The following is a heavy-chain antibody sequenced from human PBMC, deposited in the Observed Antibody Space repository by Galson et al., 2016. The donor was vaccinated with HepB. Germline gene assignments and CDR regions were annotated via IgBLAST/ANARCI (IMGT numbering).Heavy chain of an antibody. Sequence: SLRLSCAASGFTFSSYAMHWVRQAPGKGLEWVAVISYDGSNEYYTDFVKGRFIISRDNSKNTLYLQMNSLRAEDTAVYYCVRPEGIQLWSPHYYYYYGIDVWGQGTLVTVSS. CDR2: ISYDGSNE. D-gene: IGHD5-18*01. J-gene: IGHJ6*02. CDR1: GFTFSSYA. CDR3: VRPEGIQLWSPHYYYYYGIDV. V-gene: IGHV3-30-3*01.